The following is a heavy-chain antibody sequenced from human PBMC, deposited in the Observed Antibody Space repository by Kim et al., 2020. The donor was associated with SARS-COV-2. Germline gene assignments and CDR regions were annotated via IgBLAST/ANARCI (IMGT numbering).Heavy chain of an antibody. J-gene: IGHJ1*01. V-gene: IGHV3-33*01. CDR2: IWYDGSNK. CDR3: ARDAPGIAAAGLQH. CDR1: GFTFSSYG. D-gene: IGHD6-13*01. Sequence: GGSLRLSCAASGFTFSSYGMHWVRQAPGKGLEWVAVIWYDGSNKYYADSVKGRFTISRDNSKNTLYLQMNSLRAEDTAVYYCARDAPGIAAAGLQHWGQGTLVTVSS.